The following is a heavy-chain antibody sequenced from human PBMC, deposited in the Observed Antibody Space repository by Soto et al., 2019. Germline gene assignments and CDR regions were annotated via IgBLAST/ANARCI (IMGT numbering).Heavy chain of an antibody. D-gene: IGHD3-16*01. V-gene: IGHV2-5*02. J-gene: IGHJ4*02. CDR1: GSSLSSSGMG. CDR3: AHALGGGSSSYFDC. CDR2: IYWDDDK. Sequence: QITLKESGPTLVKPTQTLTLTCTFSGSSLSSSGMGVGRIRQPPGKALEWLAVIYWDDDKRYSPSLNSRITITKDTSKNQVVLTMANMDPEETATYYCAHALGGGSSSYFDCWGQGTLVTVSS.